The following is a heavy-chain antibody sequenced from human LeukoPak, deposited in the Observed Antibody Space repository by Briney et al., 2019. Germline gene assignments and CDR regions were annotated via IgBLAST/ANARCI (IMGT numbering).Heavy chain of an antibody. CDR1: GFTFSSYG. Sequence: GGSLRLSCAASGFTFSSYGMHWVRQAPGKGLEWVAFIRYDGSNKYYADSVKGRFTISRDNARNSLYLQMNSLTAEDTAMYYCARGNSYGTDWGQGTLVTVSS. D-gene: IGHD3-16*01. CDR2: IRYDGSNK. J-gene: IGHJ4*02. CDR3: ARGNSYGTD. V-gene: IGHV3-30*02.